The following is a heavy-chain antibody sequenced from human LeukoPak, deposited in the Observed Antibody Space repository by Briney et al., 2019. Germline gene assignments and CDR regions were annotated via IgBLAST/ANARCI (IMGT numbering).Heavy chain of an antibody. J-gene: IGHJ4*02. Sequence: GGSLRLSCAASGFTVSSNYMSWVRQAPGKGLEWVSVIYSGGDTYYADSVKGRFTISRDNAKNSLYLQMNSLRAEDTAVYYCARGGRAYYDSSGYDYYFDYWGQGTLVTVSS. CDR1: GFTVSSNY. D-gene: IGHD3-22*01. CDR3: ARGGRAYYDSSGYDYYFDY. CDR2: IYSGGDT. V-gene: IGHV3-53*01.